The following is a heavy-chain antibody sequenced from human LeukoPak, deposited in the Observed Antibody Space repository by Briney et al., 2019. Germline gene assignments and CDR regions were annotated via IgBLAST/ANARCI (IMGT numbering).Heavy chain of an antibody. V-gene: IGHV4-38-2*01. CDR2: IYHSGST. J-gene: IGHJ1*01. CDR1: GYSISSGYY. CDR3: ASEGVWATHSMAGTPEYFQH. Sequence: SETLSLTCAVSGYSISSGYYWGWIRQPPGKGLEWIGSIYHSGSTYYNPSLKSRVTISVDTSKNQFSLKLSSVTAADTAVYYCASEGVWATHSMAGTPEYFQHWGQGTLVTVSS. D-gene: IGHD6-19*01.